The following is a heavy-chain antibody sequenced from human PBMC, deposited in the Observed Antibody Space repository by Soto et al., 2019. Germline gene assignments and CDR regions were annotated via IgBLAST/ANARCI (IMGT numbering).Heavy chain of an antibody. J-gene: IGHJ4*02. CDR1: GVSLTSGTYY. CDR2: IFYSGST. V-gene: IGHV4-31*03. CDR3: ASTEDFFDY. Sequence: SDTLSLTCSVSGVSLTSGTYYWSWIRQHPGKGLEWIGYIFYSGSTDYNPSLKSRVNISVDTSKNQFSLKLSSVTAADTAVYYCASTEDFFDYWGRGTLVTVSS.